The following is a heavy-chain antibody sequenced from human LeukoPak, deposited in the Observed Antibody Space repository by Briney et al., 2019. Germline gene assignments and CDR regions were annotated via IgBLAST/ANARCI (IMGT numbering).Heavy chain of an antibody. V-gene: IGHV3-23*01. Sequence: PGGSLRLSCAASGFTFSSYAMSWVRQAPGKGLEWVSAISGSGGSTYYADSVKGRFTISRDNSKNTLYLQMDSLRAEDTAVYYCAKGPPGIVVVTASRHWGQGTLVTVSS. CDR2: ISGSGGST. J-gene: IGHJ1*01. CDR3: AKGPPGIVVVTASRH. CDR1: GFTFSSYA. D-gene: IGHD2-21*02.